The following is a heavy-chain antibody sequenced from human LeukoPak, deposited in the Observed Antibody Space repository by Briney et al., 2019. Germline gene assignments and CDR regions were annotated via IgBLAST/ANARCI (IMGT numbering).Heavy chain of an antibody. D-gene: IGHD4-11*01. Sequence: PSETLSLTCAVYGGSFSGYYWSWIRQPPGKGLEWIGQIYHSGSTNYNPSLKSRLTISVDTSKNQFSLKLSSVTAADTAVYYCARVPTVTDYYFDYWGQGTLVTVSS. J-gene: IGHJ4*02. CDR2: IYHSGST. CDR3: ARVPTVTDYYFDY. CDR1: GGSFSGYY. V-gene: IGHV4-34*01.